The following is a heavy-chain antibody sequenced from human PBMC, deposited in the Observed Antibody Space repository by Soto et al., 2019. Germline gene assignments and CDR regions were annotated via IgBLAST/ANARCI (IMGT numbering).Heavy chain of an antibody. CDR1: GFTFSDYY. Sequence: QVQLVESGGGLVKPGGSLRLSCAASGFTFSDYYMSWIRQAPGKGLEWVSYISSSGSIISYADSVKGRFTISRDNAKNLLSLQLSSLRAEDTAVYYCASALYSRSDFGPSSSYWGQGTLVTVSS. V-gene: IGHV3-11*01. CDR2: ISSSGSII. D-gene: IGHD5-12*01. CDR3: ASALYSRSDFGPSSSY. J-gene: IGHJ4*02.